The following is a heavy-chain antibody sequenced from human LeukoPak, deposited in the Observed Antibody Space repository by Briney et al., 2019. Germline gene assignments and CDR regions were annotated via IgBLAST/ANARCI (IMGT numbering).Heavy chain of an antibody. Sequence: ASVKVSCKASGYTFTSYYMHWVRRAPGQGLEWMGIINPSGGSTSYAQKFQGRVTMTGDTSTSTVYMELSSLRSEDTAVYYCARDRDDYGDYRKADPWFDPWGQGTLVTVSS. V-gene: IGHV1-46*01. CDR1: GYTFTSYY. CDR3: ARDRDDYGDYRKADPWFDP. J-gene: IGHJ5*02. D-gene: IGHD4-17*01. CDR2: INPSGGST.